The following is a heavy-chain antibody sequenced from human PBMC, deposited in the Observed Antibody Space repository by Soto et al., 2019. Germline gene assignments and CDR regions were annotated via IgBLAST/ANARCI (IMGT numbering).Heavy chain of an antibody. V-gene: IGHV4-31*03. CDR3: ARALRGDDYGDYGTAFDI. CDR2: IYYSGST. J-gene: IGHJ3*02. Sequence: ASETLSLTCTVSGGSISSGGYYWSWIRQHPGKGLEWIGYIYYSGSTYYNPSLKSRVTISVDTSKSQSSLKLSSVTAADTAVYYCARALRGDDYGDYGTAFDIWGQGTMVTVSS. D-gene: IGHD4-17*01. CDR1: GGSISSGGYY.